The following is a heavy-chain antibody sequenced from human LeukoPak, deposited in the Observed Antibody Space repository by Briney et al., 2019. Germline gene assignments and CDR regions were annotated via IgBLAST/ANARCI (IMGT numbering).Heavy chain of an antibody. J-gene: IGHJ2*01. D-gene: IGHD3-3*02. V-gene: IGHV4-59*01. CDR3: ARDSARLLASWYFDL. CDR1: GGSISSYY. CDR2: IYYSGST. Sequence: PSETLSPTCTVSGGSISSYYWSWIRQPPGKGLEWIGYIYYSGSTNYNPSLKSRVTISVDTSKNQFSLKLSSVTAADTAVYYCARDSARLLASWYFDLWGRGTLVTVSS.